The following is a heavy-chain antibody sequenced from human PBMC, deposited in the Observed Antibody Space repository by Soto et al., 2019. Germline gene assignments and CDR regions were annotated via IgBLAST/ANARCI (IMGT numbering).Heavy chain of an antibody. D-gene: IGHD2-8*01. CDR2: ISSSSSYI. V-gene: IGHV3-21*01. J-gene: IGHJ6*02. CDR1: GFTFSSYS. CDR3: ARARTYCTNGVCYTPYYPYYYYGMDV. Sequence: GGSLRLSCAASGFTFSSYSMNWVRQAPGKGLEWVSSISSSSSYIYYADSVKGRFTSYRDNAKNSLYLQMNRLRAEATAVYSCARARTYCTNGVCYTPYYPYYYYGMDVWGQGTTVTVSS.